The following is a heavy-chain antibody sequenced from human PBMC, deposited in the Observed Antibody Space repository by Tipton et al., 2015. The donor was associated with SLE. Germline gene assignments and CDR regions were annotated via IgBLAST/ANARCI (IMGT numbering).Heavy chain of an antibody. D-gene: IGHD4-17*01. CDR1: GLTVSSNY. V-gene: IGHV3-53*05. Sequence: SLRLSCEASGLTVSSNYMSWVRQAPGKGLEWVSLIYDTGSTFYADSVKGRFTISRDNSKNTLYLTMNSLRAEDSAVYYCAREKIQAYGMAGMDVWGQGTTVTVSS. J-gene: IGHJ6*02. CDR2: IYDTGST. CDR3: AREKIQAYGMAGMDV.